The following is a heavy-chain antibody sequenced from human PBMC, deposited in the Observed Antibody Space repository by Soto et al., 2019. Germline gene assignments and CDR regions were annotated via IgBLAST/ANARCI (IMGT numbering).Heavy chain of an antibody. V-gene: IGHV1-46*01. J-gene: IGHJ4*02. CDR2: IDPSAGST. Sequence: QVQLVQSGAEVKKPGASMQVSCKASGYSFTSYYIHWVRQAPGQGLEWVGFIDPSAGSTSYAQKFQGGVTMTRDTSTSTVYMELRSLRSEDTAVYYCARNDKSGLDYWGQGTLVTVSS. CDR1: GYSFTSYY. D-gene: IGHD1-1*01. CDR3: ARNDKSGLDY.